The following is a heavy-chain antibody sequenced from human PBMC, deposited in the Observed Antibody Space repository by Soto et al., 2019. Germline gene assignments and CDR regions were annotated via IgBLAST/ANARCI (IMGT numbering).Heavy chain of an antibody. Sequence: GGSLRLPCAASGFTFSSYEMNWVRQAPGKGLEWVSYISSSGSTIYYADSVKGRFTISRDNAKNSLYLQMNSLRAEDTAVYYCAGEPPIQLWLPYYYYYYGMDVWGQGTTVTVSS. V-gene: IGHV3-48*03. CDR1: GFTFSSYE. CDR3: AGEPPIQLWLPYYYYYYGMDV. J-gene: IGHJ6*02. CDR2: ISSSGSTI. D-gene: IGHD5-18*01.